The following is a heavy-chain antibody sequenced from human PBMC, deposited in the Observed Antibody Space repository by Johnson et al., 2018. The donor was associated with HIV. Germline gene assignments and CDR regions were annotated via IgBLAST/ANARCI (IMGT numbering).Heavy chain of an antibody. CDR2: IRYDGSNK. D-gene: IGHD6-19*01. J-gene: IGHJ3*02. V-gene: IGHV3-30*02. CDR1: GFTFSGYG. CDR3: AKPYSSGWPHIDAFDI. Sequence: QVQLVESGGGVVQPERSLRLSCAASGFTFSGYGMHWVRQAPGKGLEWVAFIRYDGSNKYYADSVKGRFSISRDNSKNTLYVQMSSLRAEDTAVYYCAKPYSSGWPHIDAFDIWGQGTMVTVSS.